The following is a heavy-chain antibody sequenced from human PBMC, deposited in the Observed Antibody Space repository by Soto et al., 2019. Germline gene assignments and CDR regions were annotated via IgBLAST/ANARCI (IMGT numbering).Heavy chain of an antibody. D-gene: IGHD6-19*01. CDR2: IIPIFGTA. Sequence: SVKVSWKASGGTFSSYAISWVRQASGQGLEWMGGIIPIFGTANYAQKFQGRVTITADESTSTAYMELSSLRSEDTAVYYCARAYSSGWYNYYYGMDVWGQGTTVTVSS. V-gene: IGHV1-69*13. CDR1: GGTFSSYA. CDR3: ARAYSSGWYNYYYGMDV. J-gene: IGHJ6*02.